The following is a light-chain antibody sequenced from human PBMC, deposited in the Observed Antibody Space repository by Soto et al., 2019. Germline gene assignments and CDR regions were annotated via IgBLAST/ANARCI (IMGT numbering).Light chain of an antibody. CDR2: EVT. Sequence: QSVLTQPPSASGSLGQSVTISCTGTSSDVGAYNYVSWYQQHPGKAPKLMIYEVTRRPSGVPDRFSGSKSGTSVSLAISGLRSEDEATYYCAAWDDSLNGQVFGGGTKLTVL. V-gene: IGLV2-8*01. J-gene: IGLJ3*02. CDR3: AAWDDSLNGQV. CDR1: SSDVGAYNY.